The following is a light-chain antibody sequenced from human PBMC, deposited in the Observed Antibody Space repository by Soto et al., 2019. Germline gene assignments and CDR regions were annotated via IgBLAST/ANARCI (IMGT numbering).Light chain of an antibody. Sequence: QSVLTQPPSVSGSPGQSVTISCSGTSIDVDDYVSWYQQQPGKAPKVIIYDVTERPSGVPYRFSGSKSGNAASMTVSCLQAEDEADYYCCAHVGSSTYVFGSGTKVTVL. CDR3: CAHVGSSTYV. V-gene: IGLV2-11*01. J-gene: IGLJ1*01. CDR1: SIDVDDY. CDR2: DVT.